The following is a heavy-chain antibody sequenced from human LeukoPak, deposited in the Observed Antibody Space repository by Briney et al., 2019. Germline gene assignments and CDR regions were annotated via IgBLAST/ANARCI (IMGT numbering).Heavy chain of an antibody. Sequence: SETLSLTCTVSGGSISSDYWCWSWLPPRQGLEWNGFIYYSGSANYNPSLRSRVTMSVDTSNNQFSLKLTALRAAFPAEKYCARTGVVATYYFFDYWGQGILVTVSS. CDR2: IYYSGSA. J-gene: IGHJ4*02. V-gene: IGHV4-59*01. CDR1: GGSISSDY. D-gene: IGHD2-15*01. CDR3: ARTGVVATYYFFDY.